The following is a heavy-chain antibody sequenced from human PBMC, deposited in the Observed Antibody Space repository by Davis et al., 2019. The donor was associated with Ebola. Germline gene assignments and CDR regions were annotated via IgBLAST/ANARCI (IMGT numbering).Heavy chain of an antibody. CDR3: ARTPLVWKLAVALDAFGI. J-gene: IGHJ3*02. V-gene: IGHV1-2*02. CDR2: INPNSGGT. CDR1: GYTFTGYY. Sequence: ASVKVSCKASGYTFTGYYMHWVRQAPGQGLEWMGWINPNSGGTNYAQKFQGRVTMTRDTSISTAYMELSRLRSDDTAVYYCARTPLVWKLAVALDAFGIWGQGTMVTVSS. D-gene: IGHD6-19*01.